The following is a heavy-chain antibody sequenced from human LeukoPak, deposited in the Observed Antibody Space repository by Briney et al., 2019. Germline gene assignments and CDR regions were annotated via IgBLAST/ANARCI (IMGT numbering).Heavy chain of an antibody. D-gene: IGHD2-2*01. J-gene: IGHJ4*02. V-gene: IGHV3-7*01. Sequence: GGSLRLSCVGSGYIFSTYWMNWVRQAPGKGLEWVANIKQDGSEKYHVDSVKGRFTISRDNAKNSLYLQMDSLRVEDTAVYYCARGRECSGTGCYLPGIYWGQGILVTVYS. CDR1: GYIFSTYW. CDR3: ARGRECSGTGCYLPGIY. CDR2: IKQDGSEK.